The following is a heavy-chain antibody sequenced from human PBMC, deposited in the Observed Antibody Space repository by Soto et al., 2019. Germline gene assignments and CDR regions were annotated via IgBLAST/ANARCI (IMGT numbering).Heavy chain of an antibody. D-gene: IGHD5-18*01. CDR3: ARVSQGLYSRLPFDY. V-gene: IGHV3-7*03. J-gene: IGHJ4*02. Sequence: GGSLRLSCAASGFTFSSYWMSWVRQAPGKGLEWVANIKQDGSEKYYVDSVKGRFTISRDNAKNSLYLQMNSLRAEDTAVYYCARVSQGLYSRLPFDYWGPGTLVTVST. CDR1: GFTFSSYW. CDR2: IKQDGSEK.